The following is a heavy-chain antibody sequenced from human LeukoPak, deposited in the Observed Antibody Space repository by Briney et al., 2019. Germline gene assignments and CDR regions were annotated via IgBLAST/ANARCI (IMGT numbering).Heavy chain of an antibody. J-gene: IGHJ4*02. D-gene: IGHD2-15*01. CDR3: ASEYCSGDSCEGGHFDY. Sequence: SETLSLTCTVSGGSVSSYYWSWIRQPAGKGLEWIGHMYTSGSTNYNPSLKSRVTISVDTSNNQFSLKLSSVTAADTAIYYCASEYCSGDSCEGGHFDYWGQGTLVTVSS. CDR2: MYTSGST. V-gene: IGHV4-4*07. CDR1: GGSVSSYY.